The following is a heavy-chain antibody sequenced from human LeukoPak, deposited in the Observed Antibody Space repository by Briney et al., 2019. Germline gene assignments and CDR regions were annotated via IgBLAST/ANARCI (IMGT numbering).Heavy chain of an antibody. J-gene: IGHJ4*02. V-gene: IGHV1-18*01. CDR2: ISAYNGNT. Sequence: ASVKVSCKASGYTFTSYGISWVRQAPGQGLEWMGWISAYNGNTDYAQKLQGRVTMTTDTSTSTAYMELRSLRSEDTAVYYCARGIRSWDYFDYWGQGTLVTVSS. CDR3: ARGIRSWDYFDY. CDR1: GYTFTSYG. D-gene: IGHD6-13*01.